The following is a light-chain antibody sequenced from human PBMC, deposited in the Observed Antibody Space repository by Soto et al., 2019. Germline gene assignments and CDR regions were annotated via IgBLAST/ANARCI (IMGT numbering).Light chain of an antibody. CDR2: TAS. J-gene: IGKJ1*01. CDR1: QYISTY. Sequence: DIQMTQSPSSLSASVVDRVTFTCRASQYISTYLNWFQQKPGKAPKLLIYTASSLQSGVPSRFSGSGSGTDFTLTISSLQPEDFATYYCQQSYTSPPTFGQGTKVDVK. V-gene: IGKV1-39*01. CDR3: QQSYTSPPT.